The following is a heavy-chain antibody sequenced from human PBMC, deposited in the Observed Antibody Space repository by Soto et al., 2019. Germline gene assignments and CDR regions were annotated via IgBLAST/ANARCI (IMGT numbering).Heavy chain of an antibody. CDR2: INPNSGGT. CDR3: ARDMEYATSYYYYYGIEL. CDR1: GYTFTGYY. Sequence: ASVKVSCKASGYTFTGYYMHWVRQAPGQGLEWMGWINPNSGGTNYAQKFQGWVTMTRDTSISTAYMELSRLRSDDTAVYYCARDMEYATSYYYYYGIELWGQGTTVTVSS. D-gene: IGHD1-1*01. J-gene: IGHJ6*02. V-gene: IGHV1-2*04.